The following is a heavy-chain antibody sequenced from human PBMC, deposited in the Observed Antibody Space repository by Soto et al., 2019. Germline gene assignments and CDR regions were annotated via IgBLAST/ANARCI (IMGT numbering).Heavy chain of an antibody. CDR2: IIPILGTA. V-gene: IGHV1-69*11. Sequence: QVQLVQSGAEVKKPGSSVKVSCKGSGGTFSSYAISWVRQAPGQGLEWMGGIIPILGTAEYAQKFQGRVTITADESTSTAYMELRSLRSADTAVYYCASHGITGTWVYYYGMDVWGQGTTVTVSS. D-gene: IGHD1-7*01. CDR1: GGTFSSYA. CDR3: ASHGITGTWVYYYGMDV. J-gene: IGHJ6*02.